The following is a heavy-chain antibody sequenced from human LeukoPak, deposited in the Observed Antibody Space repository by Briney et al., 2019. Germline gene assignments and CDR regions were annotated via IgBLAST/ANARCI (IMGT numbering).Heavy chain of an antibody. Sequence: GGSLRLSCAASGFTFSSYWMHWVRQAPGKGLVWVSRINSDGSSTSYADSVKGRFTISRDNAKNTLYLQMNSLRAEDTAVYYCARDTADYDFWSGYQLGMDVWGKGTTVTVSS. J-gene: IGHJ6*03. D-gene: IGHD3-3*01. CDR3: ARDTADYDFWSGYQLGMDV. CDR1: GFTFSSYW. CDR2: INSDGSST. V-gene: IGHV3-74*01.